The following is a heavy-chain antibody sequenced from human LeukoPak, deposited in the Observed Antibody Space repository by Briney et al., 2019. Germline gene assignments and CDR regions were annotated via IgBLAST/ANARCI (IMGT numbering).Heavy chain of an antibody. J-gene: IGHJ4*02. CDR2: ISSSSSYI. V-gene: IGHV3-21*01. CDR1: GFTFSSYS. D-gene: IGHD1-26*01. CDR3: ARVLVGAFDY. Sequence: PGGSLRLSCAASGFTFSSYSMYWVRQAPGKGLGWVSSISSSSSYIYYADSVKGRFTISRDNAKNSLYLQMNSLRAEDTAVYYCARVLVGAFDYWGQGTLVTVSS.